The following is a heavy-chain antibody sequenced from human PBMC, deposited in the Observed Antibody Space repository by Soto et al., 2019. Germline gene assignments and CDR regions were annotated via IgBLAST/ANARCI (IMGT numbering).Heavy chain of an antibody. CDR1: GDSVSSNSAA. D-gene: IGHD5-18*01. CDR2: TYYRSKWYN. CDR3: AREVTSVGGEEAWFDP. Sequence: SQTLSLTCAISGDSVSSNSAAWNRIRQSPSRGLEWLGRTYYRSKWYNDYAVSVKSRITINPDTSKNQFSLQLNSVTPEDTAVYYCAREVTSVGGEEAWFDPWGQGTLVTVSS. V-gene: IGHV6-1*01. J-gene: IGHJ5*02.